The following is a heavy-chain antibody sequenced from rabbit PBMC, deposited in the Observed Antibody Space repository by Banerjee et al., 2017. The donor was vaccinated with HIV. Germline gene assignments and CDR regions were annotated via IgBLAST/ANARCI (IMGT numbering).Heavy chain of an antibody. V-gene: IGHV1S45*01. Sequence: QEQLVESGGGLVQPEGSLTLTCTASGFSFSSSYYMCWVRQAPGKGLEWIACIAAGSSGSTYYASWAKGRFTISKTSSTTVTLQMTSLTAADTATYFCARDSVAVGSTYSPLWGQGTLVTVS. CDR3: ARDSVAVGSTYSPL. J-gene: IGHJ3*01. CDR1: GFSFSSSYY. D-gene: IGHD8-1*01. CDR2: IAAGSSGST.